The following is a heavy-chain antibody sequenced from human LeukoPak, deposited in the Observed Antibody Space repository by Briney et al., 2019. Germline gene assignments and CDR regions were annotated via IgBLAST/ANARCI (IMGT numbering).Heavy chain of an antibody. V-gene: IGHV3-21*01. Sequence: GGSLRLSCAASGFTLSSHNMNWVRQAPGKGLEWVPSISSSSSYIYYADSVKGRFTISRDNAKNTLYLQMNSLRAEDTAVYYCARAAENYGGRFDSWGQGTLVTVSS. CDR3: ARAAENYGGRFDS. CDR2: ISSSSSYI. J-gene: IGHJ4*02. D-gene: IGHD3-16*01. CDR1: GFTLSSHN.